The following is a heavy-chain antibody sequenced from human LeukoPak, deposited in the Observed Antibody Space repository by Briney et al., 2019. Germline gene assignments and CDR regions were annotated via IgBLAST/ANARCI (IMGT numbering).Heavy chain of an antibody. D-gene: IGHD1-1*01. J-gene: IGHJ4*02. CDR3: ARGLDLEGLDY. Sequence: SGTLSLTCAVSGGSFSDYNWTWLRQSPDKGLEWIGEINDSGTSHYNPSLKSRVTISVDTAKNQFSLELRSVTAADMAVYYCARGLDLEGLDYWGQGTLVTVSS. CDR1: GGSFSDYN. CDR2: INDSGTS. V-gene: IGHV4-34*01.